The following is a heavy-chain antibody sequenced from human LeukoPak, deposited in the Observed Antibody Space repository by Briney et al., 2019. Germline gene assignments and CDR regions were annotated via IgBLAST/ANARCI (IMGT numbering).Heavy chain of an antibody. Sequence: GGSLRLSCVASAFTFSDYGIHWVRRAPGKGLEWVAVIWSDGSNKYYADSVKGRFTISRDNSKKTLYLQMNSLRVENTAVYYCVRASGSFDYWGQGTLVTVSS. CDR1: AFTFSDYG. J-gene: IGHJ4*02. CDR2: IWSDGSNK. V-gene: IGHV3-33*01. CDR3: VRASGSFDY. D-gene: IGHD3-10*01.